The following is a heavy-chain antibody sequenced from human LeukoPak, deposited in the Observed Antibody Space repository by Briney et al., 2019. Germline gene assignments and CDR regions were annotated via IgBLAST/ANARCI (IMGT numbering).Heavy chain of an antibody. CDR2: IIGSGGYT. CDR3: VKLRGIYFDFDY. V-gene: IGHV3-23*01. Sequence: PGGSLRLSCAASGFTFSSYAMSWVRQAPGKGLEWVSAIIGSGGYTYYADSVKGRFTISRDNSKNTLSLQMNSLRAEDTAVYYCVKLRGIYFDFDYWGQGTLVTVSS. D-gene: IGHD1-26*01. J-gene: IGHJ4*02. CDR1: GFTFSSYA.